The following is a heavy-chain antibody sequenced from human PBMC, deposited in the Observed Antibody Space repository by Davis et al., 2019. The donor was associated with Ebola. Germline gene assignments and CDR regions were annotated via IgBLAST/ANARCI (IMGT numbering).Heavy chain of an antibody. Sequence: SVKVSCKASGGTFSSYAISWARQAPGQGLEWMGGIIPIFGTANYAQKFQGRVTITRDTSASTAYMELSSLRSEDTAVYYCASRLRIAVAGFDYWGQGTLVTVSS. CDR2: IIPIFGTA. D-gene: IGHD6-19*01. J-gene: IGHJ4*02. CDR1: GGTFSSYA. CDR3: ASRLRIAVAGFDY. V-gene: IGHV1-69*05.